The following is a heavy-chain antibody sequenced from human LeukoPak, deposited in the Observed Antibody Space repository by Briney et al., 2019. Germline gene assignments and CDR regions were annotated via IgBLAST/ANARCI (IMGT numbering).Heavy chain of an antibody. CDR2: IRYDGSNK. Sequence: PGGSLRLSCAASGFTFSSYGMHWVRQAPGKGLEWVAFIRYDGSNKYYADSVKGRFTISRDNSKNTLYLQMNSLGAEDTAVYYCANASDYGSGSYLDYWGQGTLVTVSS. J-gene: IGHJ4*02. V-gene: IGHV3-30*02. CDR3: ANASDYGSGSYLDY. D-gene: IGHD3-10*01. CDR1: GFTFSSYG.